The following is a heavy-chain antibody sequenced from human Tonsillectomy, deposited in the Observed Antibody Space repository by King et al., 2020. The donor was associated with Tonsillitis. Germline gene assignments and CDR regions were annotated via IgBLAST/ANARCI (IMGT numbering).Heavy chain of an antibody. J-gene: IGHJ3*02. CDR1: GFTFSNAW. CDR3: TTDMAPYYYDNSDYSYTDAFDI. V-gene: IGHV3-15*01. Sequence: EVQLVESGGGLVKPGGSLRLSCAASGFTFSNAWMSWVRQAPGKGLEWVGRIKSKTDGGTTDYAAPVKGRFTISRDDSKNTLYLQMNSLKTEDTAVYYCTTDMAPYYYDNSDYSYTDAFDIWGQGTIVTVSS. D-gene: IGHD3-22*01. CDR2: IKSKTDGGTT.